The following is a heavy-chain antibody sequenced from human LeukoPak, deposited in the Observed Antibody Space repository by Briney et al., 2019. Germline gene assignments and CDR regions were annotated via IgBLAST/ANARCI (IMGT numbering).Heavy chain of an antibody. D-gene: IGHD6-19*01. CDR2: T. V-gene: IGHV3-23*01. J-gene: IGHJ6*02. CDR3: AKDQGHQWLGPLTGYYYYGMDV. Sequence: TYYAVYVKGRFTISRDNSKSTLYLQMNSLRAEDTAVYYCAKDQGHQWLGPLTGYYYYGMDVWGQGTTVTVSS.